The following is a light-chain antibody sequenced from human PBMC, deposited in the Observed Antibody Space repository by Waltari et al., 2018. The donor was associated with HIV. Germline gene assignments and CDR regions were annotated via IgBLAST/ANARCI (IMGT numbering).Light chain of an antibody. CDR2: VAS. V-gene: IGKV3-15*01. Sequence: EIVMTQSPVTLSVSPGERATLSCRASQSVYSNLAWYQQKPGQAPRLVIYVASTRATGIPARFSGSGSGTEFTLTISSLQSEDFALYYCQQYYDWPLTFGGGTKVEIK. CDR3: QQYYDWPLT. CDR1: QSVYSN. J-gene: IGKJ4*01.